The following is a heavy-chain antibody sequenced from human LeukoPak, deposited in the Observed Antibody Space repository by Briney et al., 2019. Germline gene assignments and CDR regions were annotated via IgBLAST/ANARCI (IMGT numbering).Heavy chain of an antibody. CDR3: ASPTHPTDYFENWFDP. CDR1: GFTFSSYA. V-gene: IGHV3-30*04. CDR2: ISYDGSNK. J-gene: IGHJ5*02. D-gene: IGHD3-10*01. Sequence: PGGSLRLSCSASGFTFSSYAMQWVRQAPGKGLAWVAVISYDGSNKYYADSVKGRFHISSENSKNTVYLQMKSLSPEKTAFYFSASPTHPTDYFENWFDPWGQGTLVTVSS.